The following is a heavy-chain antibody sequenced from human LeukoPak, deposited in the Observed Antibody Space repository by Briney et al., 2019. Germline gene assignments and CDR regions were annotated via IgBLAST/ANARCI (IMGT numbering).Heavy chain of an antibody. CDR3: ARKAHDNNGNFWFDP. CDR2: ISDSGGSI. J-gene: IGHJ5*02. D-gene: IGHD1-7*01. CDR1: GFTFSSYP. V-gene: IGHV3-23*01. Sequence: PGGSLRLSCATSGFTFSSYPISWVGQAPGKGLEWVSAISDSGGSIYYADSVKGRFTISRDNSKNALYLQMTSLRAEDSAVYYCARKAHDNNGNFWFDPWGQGTLVTVSS.